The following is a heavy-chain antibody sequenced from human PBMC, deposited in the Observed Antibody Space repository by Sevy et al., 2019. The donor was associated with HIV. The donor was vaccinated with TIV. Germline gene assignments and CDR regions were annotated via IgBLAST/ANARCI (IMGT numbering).Heavy chain of an antibody. J-gene: IGHJ3*02. V-gene: IGHV1-18*01. CDR3: ARSSYYYDSSAPGGYAFDI. CDR2: SSADNGNT. Sequence: ASVKVSCKASGYTFTSYGISWVRQAPGQGLEWMGWSSADNGNTNYAQKLQGRVTMTTDKSTSTAYMELRSLRSDDTAVYYCARSSYYYDSSAPGGYAFDIWGQGTMVTLSS. CDR1: GYTFTSYG. D-gene: IGHD3-22*01.